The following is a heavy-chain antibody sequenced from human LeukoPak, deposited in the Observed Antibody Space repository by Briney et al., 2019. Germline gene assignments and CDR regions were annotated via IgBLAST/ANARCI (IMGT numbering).Heavy chain of an antibody. Sequence: GGSLRLSCAASGFTFSNYWMGWVRQAPGKGLEWVANIKQDGSEKYYVDSVKGRFTISRDNTKGSLYLQMNSLRAEDTAVYYCASVSGYDSEYFDYWGQGALVTVS. CDR1: GFTFSNYW. D-gene: IGHD5-12*01. J-gene: IGHJ4*02. CDR3: ASVSGYDSEYFDY. CDR2: IKQDGSEK. V-gene: IGHV3-7*01.